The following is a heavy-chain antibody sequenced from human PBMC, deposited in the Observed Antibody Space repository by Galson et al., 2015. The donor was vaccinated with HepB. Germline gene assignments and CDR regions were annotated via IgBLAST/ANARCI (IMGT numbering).Heavy chain of an antibody. D-gene: IGHD1-1*01. CDR2: IGSSGNNI. Sequence: SLRLSCAASGFTFSSHSMNWVRQAPGKGLEWIAYIGSSGNNIYYADSVKGRFSISRDNANNALYLQMDSLGDNDTAVYYCARDASPTTDAWYYFDYWGQGTLVTVSS. CDR3: ARDASPTTDAWYYFDY. CDR1: GFTFSSHS. J-gene: IGHJ4*02. V-gene: IGHV3-48*02.